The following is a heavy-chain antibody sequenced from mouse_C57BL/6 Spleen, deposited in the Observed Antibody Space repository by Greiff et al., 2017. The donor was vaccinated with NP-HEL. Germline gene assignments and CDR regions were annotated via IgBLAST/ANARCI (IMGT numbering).Heavy chain of an antibody. CDR1: GFNIKDDY. Sequence: VQLQQSGAELVRPGASVKLSCTASGFNIKDDYMHWVKQRPEQGLEWIGWIDPENGDTEYASKFQGKATITADTSSNTAYLQLSSLTSEDTAVYYCTTSAITTVGYWGQGTTLTVSS. CDR3: TTSAITTVGY. D-gene: IGHD1-1*01. CDR2: IDPENGDT. J-gene: IGHJ2*01. V-gene: IGHV14-4*01.